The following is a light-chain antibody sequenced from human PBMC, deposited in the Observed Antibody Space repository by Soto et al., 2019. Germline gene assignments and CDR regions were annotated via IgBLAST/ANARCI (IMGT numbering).Light chain of an antibody. V-gene: IGLV1-44*01. CDR1: SSNIGTNA. CDR3: AAWDDSLNGYV. Sequence: QSVLTQPTSASGTPGQRVTISCSGGSSNIGTNAVNWYQQLPGTAPKLLIYNNNQRPSGVPDRFSGSKSGTSASLAISGLQSEEQAEYYCAAWDDSLNGYVFGTGTKVTVL. J-gene: IGLJ1*01. CDR2: NNN.